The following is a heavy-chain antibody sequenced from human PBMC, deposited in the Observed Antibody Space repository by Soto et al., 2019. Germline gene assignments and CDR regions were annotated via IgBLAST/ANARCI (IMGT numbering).Heavy chain of an antibody. J-gene: IGHJ4*02. V-gene: IGHV3-30-3*01. Sequence: QVQLVESGGGVVQPGRSLRLSCAASGFTFSSYAMHWVRQAPGKGLEWVAVISYDGSNKYYADSVKGRFTISRDNSKNTLYLQMNSLRAEDTAVYYCASPSIAAAGKGSYRLNYWGQGTLVTVSS. CDR3: ASPSIAAAGKGSYRLNY. CDR2: ISYDGSNK. CDR1: GFTFSSYA. D-gene: IGHD6-13*01.